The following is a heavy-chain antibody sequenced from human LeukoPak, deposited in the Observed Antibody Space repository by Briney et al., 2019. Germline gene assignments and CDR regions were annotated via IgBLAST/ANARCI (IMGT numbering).Heavy chain of an antibody. V-gene: IGHV4-4*07. D-gene: IGHD3-22*01. J-gene: IGHJ4*02. Sequence: SETLSLTCTVSGGSISSYYWSWIRQPAGKGLEWIGRIYTSGSTNYNPSLKSRVTMSVDTSTNQFSLKLSSVTAADTAVYYCAAATYYYDSSGYYYREPFDYWGQGTLFTVSP. CDR3: AAATYYYDSSGYYYREPFDY. CDR1: GGSISSYY. CDR2: IYTSGST.